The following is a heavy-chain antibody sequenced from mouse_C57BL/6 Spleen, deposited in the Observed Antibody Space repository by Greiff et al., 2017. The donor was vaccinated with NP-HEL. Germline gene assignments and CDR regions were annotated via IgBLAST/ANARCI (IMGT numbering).Heavy chain of an antibody. CDR3: ARSIYCDYCGGGYAMYY. J-gene: IGHJ4*01. V-gene: IGHV1-81*01. Sequence: VQLQQSGAELARPGASVKLSCKASGYTFTSYGISWVKQRTGQGLEWIGEIYPRSGNTYYNEKFNGKATLTADKSSSTAYMELRSLTSEASAVYFCARSIYCDYCGGGYAMYYWGQGTSVTVSS. CDR2: IYPRSGNT. D-gene: IGHD2-4*01. CDR1: GYTFTSYG.